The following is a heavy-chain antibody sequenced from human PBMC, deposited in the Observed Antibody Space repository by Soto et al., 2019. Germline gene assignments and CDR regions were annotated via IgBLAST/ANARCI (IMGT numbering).Heavy chain of an antibody. CDR2: MNPNGGNT. CDR1: GYTFTSYD. CDR3: ARVCSGGSCYSDAFDI. Sequence: ASVKVSCKASGYTFTSYDINWVRQATGQGLEWMGWMNPNGGNTGYAQKFQGRVTMTRNTSISTAYMELSSLRSEDTAVYYCARVCSGGSCYSDAFDIWGQGTMVTVSS. D-gene: IGHD2-15*01. J-gene: IGHJ3*02. V-gene: IGHV1-8*01.